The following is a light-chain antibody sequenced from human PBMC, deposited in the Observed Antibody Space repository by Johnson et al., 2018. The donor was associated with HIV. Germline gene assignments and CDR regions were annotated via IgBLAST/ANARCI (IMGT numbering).Light chain of an antibody. V-gene: IGLV1-51*01. CDR1: SSNIGNNY. CDR2: DNN. Sequence: QSVLTQPPSVSAAPGQKVTISCSGSSSNIGNNYVSWYQQLPGTAPKLLIYDNNKRPSGIPDRFSGSKSGTSATLGITGLQTGDEADYYCGTWDSSLSAGGFFGSGSKVTV. CDR3: GTWDSSLSAGGF. J-gene: IGLJ1*01.